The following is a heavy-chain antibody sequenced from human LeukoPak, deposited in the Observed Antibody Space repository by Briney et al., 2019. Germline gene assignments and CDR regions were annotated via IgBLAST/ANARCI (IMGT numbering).Heavy chain of an antibody. J-gene: IGHJ1*01. CDR2: IKSDGST. V-gene: IGHV3-74*01. Sequence: GGSLRLSCAASGFTFSSYWMHWVRQAPGKGLVWVSRIKSDGSTNYADSVKGRFTISRDNAKNTLSLQMNSLRAEDTAVYYCARAPSDTGGYCPEYFRHWGQGTLVTVSS. CDR3: ARAPSDTGGYCPEYFRH. D-gene: IGHD3-22*01. CDR1: GFTFSSYW.